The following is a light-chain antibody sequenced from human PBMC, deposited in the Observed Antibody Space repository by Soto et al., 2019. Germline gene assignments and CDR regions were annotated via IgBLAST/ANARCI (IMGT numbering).Light chain of an antibody. J-gene: IGLJ2*01. V-gene: IGLV2-14*01. Sequence: QSVLTQPASVSGSPGQSITISCTGTSSDVGCYNYVSWYQQHPGKAPKLMIYDVSNRPSGVSNRFSGSKSGNTASLTISGLQAEDEADYYCISYTSSSTLVFGGGTQLTVL. CDR2: DVS. CDR1: SSDVGCYNY. CDR3: ISYTSSSTLV.